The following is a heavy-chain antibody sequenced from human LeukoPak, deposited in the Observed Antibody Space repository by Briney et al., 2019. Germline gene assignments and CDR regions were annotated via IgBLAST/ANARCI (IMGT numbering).Heavy chain of an antibody. V-gene: IGHV3-23*01. Sequence: PGESLRLSCAASGFTFSSYAMSWVRQAPGKGLEWVSGISGSGSSTYYADSVKGGFTISRDNSKNTVYLQMNSLRAEDTAVYYCAKVSAWAMVGATYFDYWGQGTLVTVSS. J-gene: IGHJ4*02. CDR1: GFTFSSYA. D-gene: IGHD1-26*01. CDR2: ISGSGSST. CDR3: AKVSAWAMVGATYFDY.